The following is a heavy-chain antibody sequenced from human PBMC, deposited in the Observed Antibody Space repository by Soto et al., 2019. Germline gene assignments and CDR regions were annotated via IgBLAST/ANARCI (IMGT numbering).Heavy chain of an antibody. D-gene: IGHD3-22*01. CDR3: AKGQGYYDSRVTDAFDI. CDR1: GFTFSSYA. V-gene: IGHV3-23*01. J-gene: IGHJ3*02. Sequence: GGSLRLSGAASGFTFSSYAISWVRQAPGRGLEWVSAISGSGVSTYYADSVKGRFTISRDNSKNTLYLQMNSLRAEDTAVYYCAKGQGYYDSRVTDAFDIWGQGTMVTVS. CDR2: ISGSGVST.